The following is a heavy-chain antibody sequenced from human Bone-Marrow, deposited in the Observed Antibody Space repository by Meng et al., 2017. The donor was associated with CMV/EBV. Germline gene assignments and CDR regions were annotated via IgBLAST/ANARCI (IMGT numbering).Heavy chain of an antibody. D-gene: IGHD1-1*01. CDR2: ISSGGDSI. CDR1: GFTFSNYE. J-gene: IGHJ4*01. V-gene: IGHV3-48*03. Sequence: GGSLRLSCAASGFTFSNYEMNWVRQTPEKGLEWISYISSGGDSIYYADSVRGRFTISRDNTRNSLYLQMNSLRAEDTAIYYCARNEGDFDYWGHGTLVTVSS. CDR3: ARNEGDFDY.